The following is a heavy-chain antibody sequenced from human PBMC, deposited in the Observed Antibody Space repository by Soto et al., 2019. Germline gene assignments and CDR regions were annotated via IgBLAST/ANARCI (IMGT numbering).Heavy chain of an antibody. V-gene: IGHV1-18*01. Sequence: QVQLVQSGGEVKKPGASVKVSCKTSGYSFTTYGISWVRQAPGQGLEWMGWISAYNGNTNYEQKLQDRVAMTTDTGESRAYMKLRRRRYDDGAVCGDARGGPAPYYYYGMDVWGQGSTVTVSS. CDR3: ARGGPAPYYYYGMDV. CDR1: GYSFTTYG. J-gene: IGHJ6*02. CDR2: ISAYNGNT.